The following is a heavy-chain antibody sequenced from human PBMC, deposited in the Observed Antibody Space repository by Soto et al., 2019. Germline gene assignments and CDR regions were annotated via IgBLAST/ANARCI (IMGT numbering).Heavy chain of an antibody. CDR1: GGSFSGYY. Sequence: PSDTLSLTCAVYGGSFSGYYWSCIRQPPGKGLDWIGEINHSGSTNYNPSLKSRVTISVDTSKNQFSLKLSSVTAADTAVYYCARSNGRITMVRGVIKNPYYYYGMDVWGQGTTVTVSS. J-gene: IGHJ6*02. V-gene: IGHV4-34*01. CDR3: ARSNGRITMVRGVIKNPYYYYGMDV. D-gene: IGHD3-10*01. CDR2: INHSGST.